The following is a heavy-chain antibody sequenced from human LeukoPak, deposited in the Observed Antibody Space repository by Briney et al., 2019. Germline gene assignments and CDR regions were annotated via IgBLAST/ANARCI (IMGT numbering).Heavy chain of an antibody. D-gene: IGHD3-22*01. V-gene: IGHV3-23*01. CDR2: ISGSGGST. CDR1: GFTFSSYA. CDR3: AKDLNYYYDCSGYN. J-gene: IGHJ4*02. Sequence: GESLRLSCAASGFTFSSYAMSWVRQAPVKALEWVSAISGSGGSTYYADSVKGRFTISRDNSKNTLYLQMNSLRAEDTAVYYCAKDLNYYYDCSGYNWGQGTLVTVSS.